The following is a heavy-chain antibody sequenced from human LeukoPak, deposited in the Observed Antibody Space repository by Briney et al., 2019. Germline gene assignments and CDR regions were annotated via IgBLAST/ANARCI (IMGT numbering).Heavy chain of an antibody. CDR1: GFTFSSYA. Sequence: GGSLRLSCAASGFTFSSYAMSWVRQAPGEGLEWVSAISGSGGSTYYADSVKGRFTISRDNSKNTLYLQMNSLRAEDTAVYYCAKSDPYDFWSGLIRNWGQGTLVTVSS. CDR3: AKSDPYDFWSGLIRN. D-gene: IGHD3-3*01. J-gene: IGHJ4*02. V-gene: IGHV3-23*01. CDR2: ISGSGGST.